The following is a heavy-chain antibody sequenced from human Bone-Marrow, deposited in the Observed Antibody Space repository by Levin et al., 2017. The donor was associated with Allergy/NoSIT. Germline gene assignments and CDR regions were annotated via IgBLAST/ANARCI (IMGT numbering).Heavy chain of an antibody. CDR3: ARVLNTSMLSGGWFDP. CDR2: ISSSGTTI. Sequence: GGSLRLSCAASGFTFSDYYMTWIRQAPGKGLEWVSYISSSGTTIYYADSVKGRFTISRDNAKNSLYLQMNSLRAEDTAVYYCARVLNTSMLSGGWFDPWGQGTLVTVSS. CDR1: GFTFSDYY. V-gene: IGHV3-11*01. D-gene: IGHD5-18*01. J-gene: IGHJ5*02.